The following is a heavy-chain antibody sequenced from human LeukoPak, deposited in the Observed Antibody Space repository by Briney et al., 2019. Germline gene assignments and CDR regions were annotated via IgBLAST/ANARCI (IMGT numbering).Heavy chain of an antibody. CDR1: GGSFSGYY. Sequence: SETLSLTCAVYGGSFSGYYWSWIRQPPGKGLEWIGEINHSGSTNYNPSLKSRVTIPVDTSKNQLSLKLSSVTAADTAVYYCAREVANLSDYWGQGTLVTVSS. V-gene: IGHV4-34*01. J-gene: IGHJ4*02. CDR3: AREVANLSDY. CDR2: INHSGST.